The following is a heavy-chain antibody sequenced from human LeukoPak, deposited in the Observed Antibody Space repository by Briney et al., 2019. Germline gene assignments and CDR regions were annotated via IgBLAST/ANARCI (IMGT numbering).Heavy chain of an antibody. Sequence: GRSLRLSCAASGLTFDDYAMHWVRQAPGKGLEWVSGISWNSGSIGYADSVKGRFTISRDNAKNSLYLQMNSLRAEDTAVYYCARDGGSGNYFIDYWGQGTLVTVSS. D-gene: IGHD3-10*01. J-gene: IGHJ4*02. CDR3: ARDGGSGNYFIDY. CDR1: GLTFDDYA. CDR2: ISWNSGSI. V-gene: IGHV3-9*01.